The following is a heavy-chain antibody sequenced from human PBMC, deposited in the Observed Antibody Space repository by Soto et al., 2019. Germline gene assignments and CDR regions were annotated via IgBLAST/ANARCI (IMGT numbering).Heavy chain of an antibody. Sequence: PSETLSLTCAVYGESFSGHIWTWIRQTPGKGLQWIGQINHSGSASYNPSLKSLVTISVHTSNSQFSLELSSVTAADTAVYYCARGLITGSHYSGGWYYFDSWGQGTQVTVSS. D-gene: IGHD6-19*01. CDR3: ARGLITGSHYSGGWYYFDS. CDR2: INHSGSA. CDR1: GESFSGHI. J-gene: IGHJ4*02. V-gene: IGHV4-34*01.